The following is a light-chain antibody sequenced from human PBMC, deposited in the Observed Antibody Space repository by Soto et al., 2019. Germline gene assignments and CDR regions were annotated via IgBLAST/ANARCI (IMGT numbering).Light chain of an antibody. J-gene: IGLJ1*01. CDR2: EVN. V-gene: IGLV2-14*01. CDR3: SSYAGTVVDYYV. CDR1: SSDVGGYDY. Sequence: QSALTQPASVSGSPGQSVTISCTGASSDVGGYDYVSWYQQHPGKAPKLILYEVNNRPSGVSNHFSGSKSGNTASLIISGLQADDEADYYCSSYAGTVVDYYVFGSGTK.